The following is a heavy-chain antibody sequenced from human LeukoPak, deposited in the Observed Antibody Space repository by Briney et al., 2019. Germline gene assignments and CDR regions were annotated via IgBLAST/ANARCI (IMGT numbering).Heavy chain of an antibody. CDR3: ARHDSFIPY. V-gene: IGHV3-23*01. D-gene: IGHD3-16*02. J-gene: IGHJ4*02. CDR2: ISDSGGST. CDR1: GFTFGSYA. Sequence: QPGGSLRLSCTASGFTFGSYAMSWVRQAPGKGLEWVSGISDSGGSTYYADSVKGRCTISRDNSKNTVSLQMNNLRAEDTAVYFCARHDSFIPYWGQGTLVTVTS.